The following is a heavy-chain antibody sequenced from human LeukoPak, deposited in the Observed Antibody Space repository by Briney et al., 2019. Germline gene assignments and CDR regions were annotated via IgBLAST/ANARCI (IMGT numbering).Heavy chain of an antibody. J-gene: IGHJ4*02. D-gene: IGHD6-13*01. V-gene: IGHV4-61*08. CDR2: IYYSGST. Sequence: KASETLSLTCTVSGGSISSGGYYWSWIRQHPGKGLEWIGYIYYSGSTNYNPSLKSRVTISVDTSKNQFSLKLSSVTAADTAVYYCARSYSSQASVDYWGQGTLVTVSS. CDR3: ARSYSSQASVDY. CDR1: GGSISSGGYY.